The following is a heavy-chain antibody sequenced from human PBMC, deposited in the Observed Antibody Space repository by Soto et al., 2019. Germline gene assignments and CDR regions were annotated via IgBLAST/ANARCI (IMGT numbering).Heavy chain of an antibody. V-gene: IGHV1-18*01. Sequence: QVQLVQSGDEVKKPGASVKVSCKASGYIFGNYGIAWVRQAPGQGLEWMGWISPYTGNTHSATKVQGRLTMTTDTSKSTAYMDLGSLTSDDTAVYYCVMVDNYVTPTPQDVWGQGTTVTVSS. D-gene: IGHD3-16*01. CDR3: VMVDNYVTPTPQDV. J-gene: IGHJ6*02. CDR1: GYIFGNYG. CDR2: ISPYTGNT.